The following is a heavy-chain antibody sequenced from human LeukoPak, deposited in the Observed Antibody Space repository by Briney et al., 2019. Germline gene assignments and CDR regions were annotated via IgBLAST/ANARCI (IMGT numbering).Heavy chain of an antibody. J-gene: IGHJ4*02. CDR2: ISGDDGST. Sequence: GRSLRLSCAASGFTFSTYGMSWVRQAPGRGLEWISAISGDDGSTYHIDSVKGRFTISRDNSKNTLYLQMNSLRAEDTALYYCAKDISSGYYFDYWGQGTLVTVSS. D-gene: IGHD3-22*01. V-gene: IGHV3-23*01. CDR3: AKDISSGYYFDY. CDR1: GFTFSTYG.